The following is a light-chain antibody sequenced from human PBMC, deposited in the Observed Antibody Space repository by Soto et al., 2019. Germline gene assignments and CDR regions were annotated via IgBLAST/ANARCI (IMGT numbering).Light chain of an antibody. CDR1: SSDVGGYNY. Sequence: QSALTQPRSVSGSPGQSVTISCTGTSSDVGGYNYVSWYQQHPDKAPKLMIYDVSNRPSGVPDRFSGSKSGNTASLTISGLQDEDEGDYYCSSYAGNYEVFGGGTKLTVL. J-gene: IGLJ2*01. CDR2: DVS. V-gene: IGLV2-11*01. CDR3: SSYAGNYEV.